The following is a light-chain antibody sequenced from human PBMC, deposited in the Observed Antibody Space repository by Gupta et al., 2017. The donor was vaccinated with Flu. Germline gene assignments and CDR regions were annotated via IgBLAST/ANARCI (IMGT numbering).Light chain of an antibody. Sequence: GDRVTITCQASQDIITFVNWYHQKPGKAPTLLIYDASNLKRGVPSRFGGSGSGTDFTFTITGPQPEDAGTFFCQQFENLPYTFGQGTKLEI. V-gene: IGKV1-33*01. J-gene: IGKJ2*01. CDR3: QQFENLPYT. CDR2: DAS. CDR1: QDIITF.